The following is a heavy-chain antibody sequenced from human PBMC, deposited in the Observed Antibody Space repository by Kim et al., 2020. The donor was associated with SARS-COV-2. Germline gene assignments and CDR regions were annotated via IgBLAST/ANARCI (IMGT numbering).Heavy chain of an antibody. CDR3: ASTRGRDYGDYTFDY. D-gene: IGHD4-17*01. CDR2: ISSSSSYI. CDR1: GFTFSSYS. J-gene: IGHJ4*02. V-gene: IGHV3-21*01. Sequence: GGSLRLSCAASGFTFSSYSMNWVRQAPGKGLEWVSSISSSSSYIYYADSVKGRFTISRDNAKNSLYLQMNSLRAEDTAVYYCASTRGRDYGDYTFDYWGQGTPVTVSS.